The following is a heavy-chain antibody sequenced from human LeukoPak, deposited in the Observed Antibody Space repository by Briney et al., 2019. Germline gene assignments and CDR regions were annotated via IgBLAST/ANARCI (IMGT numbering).Heavy chain of an antibody. D-gene: IGHD3-3*01. CDR2: IHHSKSS. J-gene: IGHJ3*02. CDR1: GDSITSDKW. CDR3: ARDQWSITIFGAAGAFDI. V-gene: IGHV4-4*02. Sequence: SETLSLTCAVSGDSITSDKWWTWVRQPPGKGLEWIGEIHHSKSSNYYPSLKSRVTISVDKSKNQFSLELNSVTAADTAVYYCARDQWSITIFGAAGAFDIWGQGQWSPSLQ.